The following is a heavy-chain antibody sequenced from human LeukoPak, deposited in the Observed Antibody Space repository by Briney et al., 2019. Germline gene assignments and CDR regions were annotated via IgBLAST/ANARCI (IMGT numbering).Heavy chain of an antibody. CDR2: ISGSGDLT. Sequence: GGSLRLSCAASGFTFISYGMSWVRQVPGKEPEWVSSISGSGDLTYYADSVKGRFTISRDNSRNTLYLQMHSLRTEDTAVYYCAKLLTPGKWYFDLWGRGTLVTVSS. CDR1: GFTFISYG. CDR3: AKLLTPGKWYFDL. J-gene: IGHJ2*01. V-gene: IGHV3-23*01.